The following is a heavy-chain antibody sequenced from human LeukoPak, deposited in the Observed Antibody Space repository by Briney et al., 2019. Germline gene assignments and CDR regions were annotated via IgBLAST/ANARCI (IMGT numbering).Heavy chain of an antibody. V-gene: IGHV4-59*08. CDR2: ISNSGGT. J-gene: IGHJ4*02. CDR1: GGSISSYH. Sequence: SETLSLTCTVSGGSISSYHRSWLRQPPGKGVEWIGYISNSGGTNYNPALKSRVTISEDTSKNHFSLKLSSVTAADMAVYYCARYCTVGSCLDYWGQGTLVTVSS. D-gene: IGHD2-15*01. CDR3: ARYCTVGSCLDY.